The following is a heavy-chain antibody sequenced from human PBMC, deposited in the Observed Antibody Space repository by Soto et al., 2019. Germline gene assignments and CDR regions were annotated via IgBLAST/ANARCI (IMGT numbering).Heavy chain of an antibody. CDR2: ITSNGGYT. Sequence: GGSLRLSCAASGFTFSSYAMHWVRQAPGKGLEYVSVITSNGGYTDYASSVKGRFTISRDNSKNTLYLQMGSLRAEDMAVYYCARRIPFGHGMDVWGQGTTVTVSS. V-gene: IGHV3-64*01. CDR3: ARRIPFGHGMDV. CDR1: GFTFSSYA. J-gene: IGHJ6*02. D-gene: IGHD2-21*01.